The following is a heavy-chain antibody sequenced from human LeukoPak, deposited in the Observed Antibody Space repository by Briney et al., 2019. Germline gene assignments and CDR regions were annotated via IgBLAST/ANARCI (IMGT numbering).Heavy chain of an antibody. V-gene: IGHV4-39*01. D-gene: IGHD2-15*01. CDR3: ARRYCSGGSCPFDY. J-gene: IGHJ4*02. Sequence: MTSETLSLTCTVSGGSISSSSYYWGWIRQPPGKGLECIGSIYYSGSTYYNPSLKSRVTISVDTSKNQFSLKLSSVTAADTAVYYCARRYCSGGSCPFDYWGQGTLVTVSS. CDR2: IYYSGST. CDR1: GGSISSSSYY.